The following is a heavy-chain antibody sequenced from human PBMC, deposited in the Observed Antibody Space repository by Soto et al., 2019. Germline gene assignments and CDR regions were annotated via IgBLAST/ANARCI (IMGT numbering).Heavy chain of an antibody. Sequence: SETLSLTCAVSGGSISSGGYSWSWIRQPPGKGLEWIGCIYHSGSTYYNPSLKSRVTISVDTSKNQFSLKLSSVTAADTAVYYCARAGNYYGSGTNDYWGQGTLVT. V-gene: IGHV4-30-2*01. J-gene: IGHJ4*02. CDR3: ARAGNYYGSGTNDY. CDR1: GGSISSGGYS. D-gene: IGHD3-10*01. CDR2: IYHSGST.